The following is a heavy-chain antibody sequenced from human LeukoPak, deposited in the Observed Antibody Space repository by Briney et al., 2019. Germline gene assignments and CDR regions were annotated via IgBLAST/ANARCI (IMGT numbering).Heavy chain of an antibody. CDR3: ARGRAVATITGYYYYGMDV. D-gene: IGHD5-12*01. CDR1: GGSFSGYY. Sequence: PSETLSLTCAVYGGSFSGYYWSWIRQPPGKGLEWIGEINHSGSTNYNPSLKSRVTISVDTSKNQFSLKLSSVTAADTAVYYCARGRAVATITGYYYYGMDVWGQGTTVTVSS. J-gene: IGHJ6*02. CDR2: INHSGST. V-gene: IGHV4-34*01.